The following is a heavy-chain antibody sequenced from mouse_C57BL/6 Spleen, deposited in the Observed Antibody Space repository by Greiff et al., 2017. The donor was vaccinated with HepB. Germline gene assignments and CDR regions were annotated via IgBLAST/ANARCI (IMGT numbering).Heavy chain of an antibody. V-gene: IGHV1-15*01. Sequence: VQLQQSGAELVRPGASVTLSCKASGSTFTDYEMHWVKQTPVHGLEWIGAIDPETGGTAYNQKFKGKAILTADKSSSTAYMELRSLTSEDSAVYYCSSPPTVPLDYWGQGTTLTVSS. CDR2: IDPETGGT. CDR1: GSTFTDYE. CDR3: SSPPTVPLDY. D-gene: IGHD1-1*01. J-gene: IGHJ2*01.